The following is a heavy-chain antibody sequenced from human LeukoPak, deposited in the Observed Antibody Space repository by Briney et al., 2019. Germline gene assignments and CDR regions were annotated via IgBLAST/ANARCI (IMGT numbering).Heavy chain of an antibody. D-gene: IGHD2-8*01. Sequence: PGGSLRLSCAASGFTFSSYAMHWVRQAPGKGLEWVAVISYDGSNKYYADSVKGRFTISRDNSKNTLYLQMSSLRAEDTAVYYCASSMVYAQSWGQGTLVTVSS. CDR2: ISYDGSNK. J-gene: IGHJ5*02. CDR1: GFTFSSYA. V-gene: IGHV3-30-3*01. CDR3: ASSMVYAQS.